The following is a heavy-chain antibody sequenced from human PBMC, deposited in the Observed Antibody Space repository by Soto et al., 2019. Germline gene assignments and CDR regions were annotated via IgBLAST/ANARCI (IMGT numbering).Heavy chain of an antibody. CDR3: AGSGYSGYDYFYYYGMDV. V-gene: IGHV1-69*13. Sequence: SVKLSCNASGPTFRSYAISWVRQAPGQGLEWMGGIIPIFGTANYAQKFQGRVTITADESTSTAYMELSSLRSEDPAVYYCAGSGYSGYDYFYYYGMDVWGQGTTVTVSS. CDR2: IIPIFGTA. D-gene: IGHD5-12*01. CDR1: GPTFRSYA. J-gene: IGHJ6*02.